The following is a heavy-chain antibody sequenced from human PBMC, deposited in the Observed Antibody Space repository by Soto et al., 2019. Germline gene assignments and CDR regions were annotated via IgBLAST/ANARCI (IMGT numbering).Heavy chain of an antibody. J-gene: IGHJ4*02. Sequence: SETLSLSCTVSGGSISSYYWSWIRQPPGKGLEWIGYIYYSGSTNYNPSLKSRVTISVDTSKNQFSLKLSSVTAADTAVYYCARAYCSSTSSYFDFDYWGQGTLVTVS. V-gene: IGHV4-59*01. D-gene: IGHD2-2*01. CDR2: IYYSGST. CDR1: GGSISSYY. CDR3: ARAYCSSTSSYFDFDY.